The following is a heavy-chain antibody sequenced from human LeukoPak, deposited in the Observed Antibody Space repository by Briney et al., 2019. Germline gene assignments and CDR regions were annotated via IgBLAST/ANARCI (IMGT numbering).Heavy chain of an antibody. CDR2: IYYSGST. D-gene: IGHD1-26*01. CDR1: GGSISSSSYY. Sequence: SETLSLTCSVSGGSISSSSYYWGWIRQPPGKGLEWIGSIYYSGSTYYNPSLKSRVTISVDTSKNQFSLNLSSVTAADTAVYYCARDDSGSYLLDYWGQGTLVTVSS. V-gene: IGHV4-39*01. J-gene: IGHJ4*02. CDR3: ARDDSGSYLLDY.